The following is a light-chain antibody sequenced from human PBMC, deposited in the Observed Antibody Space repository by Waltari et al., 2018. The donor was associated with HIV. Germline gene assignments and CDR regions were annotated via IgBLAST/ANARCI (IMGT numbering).Light chain of an antibody. J-gene: IGLJ3*02. V-gene: IGLV1-47*01. CDR2: RDN. CDR1: SSNIGSNY. Sequence: QSVLTQPPSASGTPGQGVTIPCSGRSSNIGSNYVYWYQQRPAPAPERPIDRDNRQPSGVPARFSGSKAGPSASLAISGLRSEDEADYYCAAWDDSLSGQWVFGGGTKVTVL. CDR3: AAWDDSLSGQWV.